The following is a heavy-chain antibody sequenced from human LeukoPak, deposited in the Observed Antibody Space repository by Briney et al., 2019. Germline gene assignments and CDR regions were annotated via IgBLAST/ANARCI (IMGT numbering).Heavy chain of an antibody. J-gene: IGHJ4*02. CDR2: INPNSGGT. V-gene: IGHV1-2*02. CDR1: VYTFTGYY. CDR3: ARGSVGVVVPAAVLGEYYFDY. D-gene: IGHD2-2*01. Sequence: GASVSVSCKSCVYTFTGYYMHWVRQAPGQGLVWMGWINPNSGGTNYAQKFQGRVTMTRDTSISTAYMELSRLRSDDTAVYYCARGSVGVVVPAAVLGEYYFDYWGQGTLVTVSS.